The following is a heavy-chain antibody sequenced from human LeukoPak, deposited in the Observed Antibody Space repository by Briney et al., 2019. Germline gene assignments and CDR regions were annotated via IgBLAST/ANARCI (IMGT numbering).Heavy chain of an antibody. D-gene: IGHD5-12*01. V-gene: IGHV3-23*01. CDR3: ARDIVAKFDY. J-gene: IGHJ4*02. CDR2: ISGSGGST. CDR1: GFTFSSYA. Sequence: GGSLRLSCAASGFTFSSYAMSWVRQAPGKGLEWVSAISGSGGSTYYADSVKGRFTISRDNAKNSLYLQMNSLRAEDTAVYYCARDIVAKFDYWGQGTLVTVSS.